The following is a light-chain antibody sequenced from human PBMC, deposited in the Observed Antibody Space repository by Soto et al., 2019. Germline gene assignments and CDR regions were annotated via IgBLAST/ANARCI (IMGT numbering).Light chain of an antibody. CDR1: SSDVGGYNY. J-gene: IGLJ1*01. V-gene: IGLV2-14*01. CDR3: ISYTSSSTLL. CDR2: DVS. Sequence: QSALTQPASVSGSPGQSITISCTGTSSDVGGYNYVSWYQQHPGKAPKLMIYDVSNRPSGVSNRFSGSKSGNTASLTISGLQAEDEADYYYISYTSSSTLLFGTGTKLTVL.